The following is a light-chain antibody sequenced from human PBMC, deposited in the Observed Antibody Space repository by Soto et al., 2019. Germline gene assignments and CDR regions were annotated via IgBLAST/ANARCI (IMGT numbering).Light chain of an antibody. CDR2: DAS. Sequence: DIQMTQSPSTLSASVGDRVTITCRASQGIVRWLAWYQQKPGKAPKLLIYDASSLESGVPSRFSGSGAGTEFTLTISSLQPEDFATYYCQQATSFPRTFGQGTKVDIK. J-gene: IGKJ1*01. V-gene: IGKV1-5*01. CDR3: QQATSFPRT. CDR1: QGIVRW.